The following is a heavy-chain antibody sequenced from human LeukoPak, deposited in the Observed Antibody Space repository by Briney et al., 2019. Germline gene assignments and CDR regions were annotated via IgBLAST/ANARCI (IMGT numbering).Heavy chain of an antibody. CDR2: ISYDGNHK. CDR1: GFTFSNHA. Sequence: GRSLGLSCSASGFTFSNHAMHWVRQAPGRGLQWVALISYDGNHKYYADSVKGRFTVSRDISKNTPYLQMNSLRDDDTAVYYCARDQVVVTAWGGFDIWGQGTMVTVSS. V-gene: IGHV3-30-3*01. J-gene: IGHJ3*02. D-gene: IGHD2-21*02. CDR3: ARDQVVVTAWGGFDI.